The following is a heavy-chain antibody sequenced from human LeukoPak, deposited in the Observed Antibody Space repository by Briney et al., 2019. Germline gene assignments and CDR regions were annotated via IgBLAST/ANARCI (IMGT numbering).Heavy chain of an antibody. CDR2: INPNSGGT. V-gene: IGHV1-2*02. CDR1: GYTFTSYY. D-gene: IGHD3-10*01. CDR3: ARGALVGMVVAWFDP. Sequence: ASVKVSCKASGYTFTSYYMHWVRQAPGQGLEWMGWINPNSGGTNYAQKFQGRVTMTRDTSISTAYMELSRLRSDDTAVYYCARGALVGMVVAWFDPWGQGTLVTVSS. J-gene: IGHJ5*02.